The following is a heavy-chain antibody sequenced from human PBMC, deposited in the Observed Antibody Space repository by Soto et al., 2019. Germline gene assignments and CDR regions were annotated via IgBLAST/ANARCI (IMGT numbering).Heavy chain of an antibody. V-gene: IGHV1-18*01. J-gene: IGHJ3*02. D-gene: IGHD3-22*01. Sequence: QVQLVQSGAEVKKPGASVKVSCKASGYAFTSHGISWVRQAPGQGLEWMGWISAYDGNTNYAQKFQARVTMTKDTSTSTAYMELTSLRSDDTAVYYCAIDWNYDSSLYTFDIWGQGTMVTVSS. CDR3: AIDWNYDSSLYTFDI. CDR1: GYAFTSHG. CDR2: ISAYDGNT.